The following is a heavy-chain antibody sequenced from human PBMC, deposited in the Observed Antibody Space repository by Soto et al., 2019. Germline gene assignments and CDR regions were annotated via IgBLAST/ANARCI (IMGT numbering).Heavy chain of an antibody. CDR2: VSAGGDMT. CDR1: GFTFSSYA. V-gene: IGHV3-23*01. D-gene: IGHD2-15*01. J-gene: IGHJ6*02. Sequence: DVQLLESGGHLVQPGGSLRLSCAASGFTFSSYAMSWVRQAPGKGLEWVSSVSAGGDMTYYSDSVKGRFTISRDNSSNALFLQMNSLRIEDTALYYCARGDRGSSGSPASYYYSGLDVWGQGTTVTVS. CDR3: ARGDRGSSGSPASYYYSGLDV.